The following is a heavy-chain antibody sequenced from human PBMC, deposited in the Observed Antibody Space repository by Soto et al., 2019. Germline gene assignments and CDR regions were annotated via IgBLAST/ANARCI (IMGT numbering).Heavy chain of an antibody. D-gene: IGHD6-13*01. Sequence: QVQLVESGGGVVQPGRSLRLSCAASGFTFSSYGMHWVRQAPGKGLEWVAVISYDGSNKYYADSVKGRFTISRDNSKNTLYLQMNSLRAEDTAVYYCAKDYSSSWHQLWGGSNSRGGYFDYWGQGTLVTVSS. V-gene: IGHV3-30*18. CDR1: GFTFSSYG. CDR2: ISYDGSNK. J-gene: IGHJ4*02. CDR3: AKDYSSSWHQLWGGSNSRGGYFDY.